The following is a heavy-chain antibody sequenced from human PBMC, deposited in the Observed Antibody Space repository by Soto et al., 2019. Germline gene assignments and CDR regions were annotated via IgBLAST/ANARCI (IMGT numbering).Heavy chain of an antibody. V-gene: IGHV3-30*18. D-gene: IGHD2-15*01. CDR1: GLTFSSYG. J-gene: IGHJ4*02. CDR2: ISYDGSNK. Sequence: QVQLVESRGGVVQPGRSLRLSCEASGLTFSSYGMHWVRQAPGKGLEWVAVISYDGSNKYYADSVKGRFTISRENSKNTPYMQMNSLITDDTAVYYYAKDLMKVVIAAHFDYWGQGTPVTVAS. CDR3: AKDLMKVVIAAHFDY.